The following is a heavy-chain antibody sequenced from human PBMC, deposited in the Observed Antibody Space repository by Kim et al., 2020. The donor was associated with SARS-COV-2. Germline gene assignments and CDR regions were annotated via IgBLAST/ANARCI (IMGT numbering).Heavy chain of an antibody. CDR3: ARQPAGIDS. Sequence: SETLSLTCAVYGGSFNGHYWNWFRQPPGMGLEWIGEINHTGDTKYSPSLKSRATLSVDTSKNQFSLKLRSVTAADTAVYYCARQPAGIDSWGQGTPVTVSS. D-gene: IGHD2-21*01. CDR2: INHTGDT. J-gene: IGHJ4*02. CDR1: GGSFNGHY. V-gene: IGHV4-34*01.